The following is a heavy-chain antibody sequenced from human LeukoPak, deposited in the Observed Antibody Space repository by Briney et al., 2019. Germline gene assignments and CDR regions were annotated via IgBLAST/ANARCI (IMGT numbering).Heavy chain of an antibody. CDR3: AIRYSGSYNDY. J-gene: IGHJ4*02. D-gene: IGHD1-26*01. CDR2: IYPGDSDT. Sequence: ASVKVSCKGSGYSFTDYWIGWVRQMPGKGLEWMGIIYPGDSDTRYSPSFQGQVTISADKSISTAYLQWSSLKASDTAMYYCAIRYSGSYNDYWGQGTLVTVSS. V-gene: IGHV5-51*01. CDR1: GYSFTDYW.